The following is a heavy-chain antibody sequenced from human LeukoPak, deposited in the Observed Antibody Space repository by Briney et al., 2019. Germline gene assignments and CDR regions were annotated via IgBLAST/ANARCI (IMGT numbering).Heavy chain of an antibody. D-gene: IGHD1-14*01. V-gene: IGHV1-69*04. CDR3: AQEGSGEYYYGMDV. CDR1: GGTFSSYA. Sequence: SVKVSCKASGGTFSSYAISWVRQAPGQGLEWMGRIIPILGIANYAQKFQGRVTITADKSTSTAYMELSSLRSEDTAVYYCAQEGSGEYYYGMDVWGQGTTVTVPS. J-gene: IGHJ6*02. CDR2: IIPILGIA.